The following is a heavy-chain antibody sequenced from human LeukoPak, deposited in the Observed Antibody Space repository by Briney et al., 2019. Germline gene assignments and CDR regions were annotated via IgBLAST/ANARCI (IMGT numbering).Heavy chain of an antibody. D-gene: IGHD2-15*01. CDR2: ISAYNGNT. J-gene: IGHJ6*02. CDR3: AREGRGYCSGGSCPASNPYYYYGMDV. V-gene: IGHV1-18*01. CDR1: GYTFTSYG. Sequence: ASVKVSCKASGYTFTSYGISWVRQAPGQGLEWMGWISAYNGNTNYAQKFQGWVTMTRDTSISTAYMELSRLRSDDTAVYYCAREGRGYCSGGSCPASNPYYYYGMDVWGQGTTVTVSS.